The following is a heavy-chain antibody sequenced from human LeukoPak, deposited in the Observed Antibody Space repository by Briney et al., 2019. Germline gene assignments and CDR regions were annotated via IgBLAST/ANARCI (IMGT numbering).Heavy chain of an antibody. Sequence: GGSLRLSCAASGFTFSSYSMNWVRQAPGKGLEWVSSISSSSSYIYYADSVKGRFTISRDNAKNSLYLQMNSLSAEDTAVYYCASGLGYSYGYKFDYWGQGTLVTVSS. D-gene: IGHD5-18*01. CDR3: ASGLGYSYGYKFDY. CDR2: ISSSSSYI. J-gene: IGHJ4*02. V-gene: IGHV3-21*01. CDR1: GFTFSSYS.